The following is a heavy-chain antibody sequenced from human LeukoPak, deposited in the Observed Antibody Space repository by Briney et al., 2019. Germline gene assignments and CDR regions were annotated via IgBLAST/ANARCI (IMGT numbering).Heavy chain of an antibody. D-gene: IGHD2-15*01. J-gene: IGHJ4*02. CDR1: GFTFSTYA. CDR3: AKSPVSSCRGSFCYPFDY. V-gene: IGHV3-23*01. Sequence: GGSLRLSCAASGFTFSTYAMSWVRQIPGKGLEWVSAISGSDDGTYYADSVKGRFTISRDNSRNTLYLQMNALRAEDTAVYFCAKSPVSSCRGSFCYPFDYWGQGDLVTVSS. CDR2: ISGSDDGT.